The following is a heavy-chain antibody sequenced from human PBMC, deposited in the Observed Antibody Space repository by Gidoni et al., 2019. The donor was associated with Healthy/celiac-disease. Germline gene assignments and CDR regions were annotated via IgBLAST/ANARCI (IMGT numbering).Heavy chain of an antibody. CDR3: AKDSGSAFDY. D-gene: IGHD3-10*01. CDR1: GFTFSSYG. V-gene: IGHV3-30*18. CDR2: ISYDGSNK. Sequence: QVQLVESGGGVVQPGGSLRRSWAASGFTFSSYGMHRVRRALGKGLEWVAVISYDGSNKYYADSVKCRFTISRDNSKNTLYLQMNSLRAEDTAVYYCAKDSGSAFDYWGQGTLVTVSS. J-gene: IGHJ4*02.